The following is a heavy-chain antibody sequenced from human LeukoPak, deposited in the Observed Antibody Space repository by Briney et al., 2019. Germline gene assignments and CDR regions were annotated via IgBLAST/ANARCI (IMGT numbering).Heavy chain of an antibody. CDR2: IRYDGSNK. Sequence: GGSLRLSCAASGFTFSSYGMHWVRQAPGKGLEWVAFIRYDGSNKYYADSVKGRFTISRDNSKNTLYLQMNSLRAEDTAVYYCANVEPLWPYADYWGQGTLVTVSS. V-gene: IGHV3-30*02. CDR3: ANVEPLWPYADY. J-gene: IGHJ4*02. CDR1: GFTFSSYG. D-gene: IGHD2-21*01.